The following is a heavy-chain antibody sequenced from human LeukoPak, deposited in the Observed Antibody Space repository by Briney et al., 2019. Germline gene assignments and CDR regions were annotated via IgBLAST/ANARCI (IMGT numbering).Heavy chain of an antibody. J-gene: IGHJ4*02. V-gene: IGHV3-21*01. Sequence: GGSLRLSCAASGFTFSSYGMSWVRQAPGKGLEWVSSISGSGGNVYYAGSVRGRFTVSRDNAKKSLFLQMNSLRAEDTAVYYCARDRGVALQLWTDLDYWGQGTLVTVSS. CDR2: ISGSGGNV. CDR3: ARDRGVALQLWTDLDY. D-gene: IGHD5-18*01. CDR1: GFTFSSYG.